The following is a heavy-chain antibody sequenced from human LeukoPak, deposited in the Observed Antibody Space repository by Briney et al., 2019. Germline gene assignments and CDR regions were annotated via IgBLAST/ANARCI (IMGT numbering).Heavy chain of an antibody. J-gene: IGHJ5*01. CDR3: ARDRDSYWFDS. CDR2: IYYSGST. CDR1: GGSVTRGGYY. Sequence: SETLSLTCTVSGGSVTRGGYYWSWIRQHPGKGLEWIGYIYYSGSTYYNPSLKSPVSISTNTSGNELSLKLSSVTAADTAVYYCARDRDSYWFDSWGQGTLVTVSS. D-gene: IGHD5-24*01. V-gene: IGHV4-31*01.